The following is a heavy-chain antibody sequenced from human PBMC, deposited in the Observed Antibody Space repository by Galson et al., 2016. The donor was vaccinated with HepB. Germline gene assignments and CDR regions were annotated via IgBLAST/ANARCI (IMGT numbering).Heavy chain of an antibody. CDR2: IYYSGST. CDR3: AKRGRFDY. CDR1: GGSISTYY. Sequence: SETLSLTCTVSGGSISTYYWSWIRQPPGKGLEWIGYIYYSGSTNYNPSLKSRVTISVDKSKNQFSLEVSSVTAADTAVYYCAKRGRFDYWGQGILVTVSS. J-gene: IGHJ4*02. V-gene: IGHV4-59*12.